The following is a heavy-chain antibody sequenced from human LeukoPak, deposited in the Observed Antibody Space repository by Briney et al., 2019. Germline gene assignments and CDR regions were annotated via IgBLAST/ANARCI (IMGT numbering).Heavy chain of an antibody. Sequence: KPSETLSLTCTVSGGSISSYYWSWIRQPAGKGLEWIGRIYSTGSTNYNPSLKSRVTMSVDTSKNQFSLRLRSVTAADTAVYYCARQIASAGTAGFDFWGQGDLVTVSS. CDR1: GGSISSYY. CDR2: IYSTGST. D-gene: IGHD6-13*01. V-gene: IGHV4-4*07. CDR3: ARQIASAGTAGFDF. J-gene: IGHJ4*02.